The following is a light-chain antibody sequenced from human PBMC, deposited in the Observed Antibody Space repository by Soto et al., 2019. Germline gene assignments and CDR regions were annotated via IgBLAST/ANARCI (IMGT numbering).Light chain of an antibody. Sequence: QSVLTQPPSASGTPGQRVTISCSGGSSNIGRNSVSWYQQVPGTAPKLIIFNNNERPSGIPGRFSGSKSGASASLASVGLQSEDEADYFCASWDDNLNGPLLFGGGTQLTVL. CDR3: ASWDDNLNGPLL. CDR2: NNN. CDR1: SSNIGRNS. J-gene: IGLJ2*01. V-gene: IGLV1-44*01.